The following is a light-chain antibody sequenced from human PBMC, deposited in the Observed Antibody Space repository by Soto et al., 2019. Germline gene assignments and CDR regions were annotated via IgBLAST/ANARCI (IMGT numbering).Light chain of an antibody. CDR1: QSVSSSY. CDR2: GAS. J-gene: IGKJ2*01. Sequence: EIVLTQSPGTLSLSPGERATLSCRASQSVSSSYLAWYQQKPGQAPRLLIYGASSRATGIPDRFSGSGSGTDFTLTISRLEPEAFAVYYCQQYGSSPLYTFGQGTKQEIK. V-gene: IGKV3-20*01. CDR3: QQYGSSPLYT.